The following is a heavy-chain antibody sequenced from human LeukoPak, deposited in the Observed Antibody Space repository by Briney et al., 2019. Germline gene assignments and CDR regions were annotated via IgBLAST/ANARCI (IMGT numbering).Heavy chain of an antibody. CDR2: ISAYNGNT. J-gene: IGHJ4*02. CDR1: GYTFTSYG. CDR3: ARDYDILTGYYIPDY. Sequence: ASVKVSCKASGYTFTSYGISWVRRAPGQGLEWMGWISAYNGNTNYAQKLQGRVTMTTDTSTSTAYMELRSLRSDDTAVYYCARDYDILTGYYIPDYWGQGTLVTVSS. V-gene: IGHV1-18*04. D-gene: IGHD3-9*01.